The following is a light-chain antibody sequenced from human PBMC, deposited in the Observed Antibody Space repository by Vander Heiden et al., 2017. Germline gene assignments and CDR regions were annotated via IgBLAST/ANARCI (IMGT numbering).Light chain of an antibody. J-gene: IGKJ5*01. CDR1: QSVSSY. CDR2: DAS. CDR3: QQRSNWEIT. V-gene: IGKV3-11*01. Sequence: IVFTQSPAPLSLFPGERATLSCRASQSVSSYLAWYQQKPGQAPRLLIYDASNRATGVPARFSGSGSGTDFTLTISSLEPEDFAVYYCQQRSNWEITFGQGTRLEIK.